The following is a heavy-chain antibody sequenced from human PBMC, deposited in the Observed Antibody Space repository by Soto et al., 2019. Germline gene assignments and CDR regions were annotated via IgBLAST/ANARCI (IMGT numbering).Heavy chain of an antibody. CDR1: GFPFSRYW. J-gene: IGHJ4*02. V-gene: IGHV3-7*03. CDR3: ARDENIQLWLPPDY. D-gene: IGHD5-18*01. CDR2: IMQDGSEK. Sequence: PGGSLRLSCAASGFPFSRYWMSWVRQAPGKGLEWVANIMQDGSEKYYVDSVKGRFTISRDNAKNSLYLQMNRLRAEDTAVYYCARDENIQLWLPPDYWGQGTLVTVSS.